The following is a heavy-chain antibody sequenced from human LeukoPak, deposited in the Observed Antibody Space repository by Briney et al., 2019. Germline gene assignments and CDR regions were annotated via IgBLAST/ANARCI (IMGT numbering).Heavy chain of an antibody. J-gene: IGHJ3*02. CDR1: GYSFTSYW. Sequence: GESLKISCKGSGYSFTSYWIGWVRQMPGKGLEWMGIIYPGDSDTRYSPSFQGQVTISADKSISTAYLQWSSLKASDTAMYYCARSYIDYGGASIAFDIWGQGTMVTVSS. D-gene: IGHD4-23*01. CDR2: IYPGDSDT. V-gene: IGHV5-51*01. CDR3: ARSYIDYGGASIAFDI.